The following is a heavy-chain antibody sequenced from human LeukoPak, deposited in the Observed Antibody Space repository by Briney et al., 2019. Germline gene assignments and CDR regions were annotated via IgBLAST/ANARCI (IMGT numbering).Heavy chain of an antibody. J-gene: IGHJ4*02. Sequence: GGSLRLSCAASGFTFSSYSMNWVRQAPGKGLEWVSSISSSSSYIYYADSVKGRFTISRDNAKNSLYLQMNSLRAEDTALYYCARDRDYGDYGGGYWGQGTLVTVSS. CDR3: ARDRDYGDYGGGY. CDR2: ISSSSSYI. D-gene: IGHD4-17*01. CDR1: GFTFSSYS. V-gene: IGHV3-21*04.